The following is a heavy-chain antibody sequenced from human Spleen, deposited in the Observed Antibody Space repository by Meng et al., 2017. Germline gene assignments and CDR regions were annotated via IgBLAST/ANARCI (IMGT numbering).Heavy chain of an antibody. V-gene: IGHV1-2*06. Sequence: ASVKVSCKPSGYNFPDYWLHWVRRAPGQGLEWMGRIDPKSGDTHYAQRFQGRFTVSRDDSKNSLYLQMNSLKTEDTAVYYCARVASGGYNYFDHWGQGTLVTVSS. CDR3: ARVASGGYNYFDH. CDR1: GYNFPDYW. D-gene: IGHD3-22*01. CDR2: IDPKSGDT. J-gene: IGHJ4*02.